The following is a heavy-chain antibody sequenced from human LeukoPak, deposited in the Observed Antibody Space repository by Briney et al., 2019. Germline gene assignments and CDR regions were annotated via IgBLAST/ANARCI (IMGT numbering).Heavy chain of an antibody. CDR2: ISSSGSTI. V-gene: IGHV3-48*04. D-gene: IGHD4-17*01. CDR3: ARLHRDGDYVDY. CDR1: GFTFSSYA. J-gene: IGHJ4*02. Sequence: GGSLRLSCAASGFTFSSYAMSWVRQAPGKGLEWVSYISSSGSTIYYADSVKGRFTISRDNAKNSLYLQMNSLRAEDTAVYYCARLHRDGDYVDYRGQGTLVTVSS.